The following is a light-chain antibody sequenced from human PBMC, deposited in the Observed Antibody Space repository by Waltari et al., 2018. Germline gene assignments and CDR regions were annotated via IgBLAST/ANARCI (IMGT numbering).Light chain of an antibody. Sequence: DIVMTQTPLSLPVSPGESASISCRSSENLRRNGNTFLHWYLQKPGQSPQLLISRGSTRASGVPDRVSGSGSGTDFTLTISKVEAEDVGIYYCVQSLGLPWTFGQGTKVEIK. CDR1: ENLRRNGNTF. CDR2: RGS. V-gene: IGKV2-40*01. CDR3: VQSLGLPWT. J-gene: IGKJ1*01.